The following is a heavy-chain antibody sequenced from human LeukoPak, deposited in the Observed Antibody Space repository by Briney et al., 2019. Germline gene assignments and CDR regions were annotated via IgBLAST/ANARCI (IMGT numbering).Heavy chain of an antibody. Sequence: GGALRLSCAASGFTFSSYEMNWVRQAPGRGLEWVSYISSSCSTIYYAGSVKGGFTISRDNSKNTLFLQMNSLRAKDTAVYYCAKSLAAAGNSWGQGTLVTVSS. D-gene: IGHD6-13*01. CDR1: GFTFSSYE. CDR3: AKSLAAAGNS. CDR2: ISSSCSTI. V-gene: IGHV3-48*03. J-gene: IGHJ4*02.